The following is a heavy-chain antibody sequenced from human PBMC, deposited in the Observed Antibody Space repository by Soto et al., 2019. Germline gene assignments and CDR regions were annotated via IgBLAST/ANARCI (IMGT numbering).Heavy chain of an antibody. CDR1: GGSFSGYY. Sequence: SETLSLTCAVYGGSFSGYYWTWIRQPPGTGLEWIGEINHSGSTNYNPSLKSRVTISVDTSKNQFSLKLTSVTAADTAVYYCARHGVNSGGGAGPGGEGPLVTVSS. CDR2: INHSGST. V-gene: IGHV4-34*01. J-gene: IGHJ5*02. D-gene: IGHD3-10*01. CDR3: ARHGVNSGGGAGP.